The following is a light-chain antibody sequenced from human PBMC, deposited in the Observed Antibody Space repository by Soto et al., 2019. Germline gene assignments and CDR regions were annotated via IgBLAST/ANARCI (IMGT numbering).Light chain of an antibody. CDR1: SSDVGGYYF. J-gene: IGLJ1*01. Sequence: QSALTQPPSASGSPGQSVTISCTGTSSDVGGYYFVSWYQQHPGKAPKLMIYEVTKRPSGVPDRFSGSRSGSTASLTVSGLQAEDEADYYCSSYAGSNNFVFGTGTKLTVL. V-gene: IGLV2-8*01. CDR2: EVT. CDR3: SSYAGSNNFV.